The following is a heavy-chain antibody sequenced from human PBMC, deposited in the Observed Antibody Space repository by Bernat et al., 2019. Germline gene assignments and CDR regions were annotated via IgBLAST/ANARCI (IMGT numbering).Heavy chain of an antibody. Sequence: EVQLLESGGGLVQPGGSLRLSCAASGFTFSNYAMSWVRQAPGKGLEWVSAIGGSDGNTYYADSVKGRFTISGDNSKNILYLQINSLRAEDTAVYSCSRPGGSYVFRGFDSWGQGTLVTVSS. D-gene: IGHD1-26*01. CDR3: SRPGGSYVFRGFDS. CDR2: IGGSDGNT. V-gene: IGHV3-23*01. J-gene: IGHJ4*02. CDR1: GFTFSNYA.